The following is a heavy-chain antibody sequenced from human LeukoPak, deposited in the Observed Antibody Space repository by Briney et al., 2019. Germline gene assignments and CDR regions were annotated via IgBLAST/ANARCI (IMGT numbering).Heavy chain of an antibody. Sequence: SETLSLTCTVSGGSISSYYWSWIRQPARKGLEWIGRIYTSGGTNYNPSLKSRVTISVDTSKNQFSLKLTSVTAADTAVYYCARGAMTTVKTYYFDYWGQGTLVTVSS. CDR2: IYTSGGT. CDR1: GGSISSYY. D-gene: IGHD4-11*01. CDR3: ARGAMTTVKTYYFDY. V-gene: IGHV4-4*07. J-gene: IGHJ4*02.